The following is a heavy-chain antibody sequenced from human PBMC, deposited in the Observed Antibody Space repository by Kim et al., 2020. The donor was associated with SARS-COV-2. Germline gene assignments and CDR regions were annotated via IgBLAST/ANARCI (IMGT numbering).Heavy chain of an antibody. CDR2: IWYDGSNK. J-gene: IGHJ6*02. V-gene: IGHV3-33*01. Sequence: GGSLRLSCAASGFTFSSYGMHWVRQAPGKGLEWVAVIWYDGSNKYYADSVKGRFTISRDNSKNTLYLQMNSLRAEDTAVYYCAREKGGYGSGSYIFGYYYGMDVWGQGTTVTVSS. CDR3: AREKGGYGSGSYIFGYYYGMDV. D-gene: IGHD3-10*01. CDR1: GFTFSSYG.